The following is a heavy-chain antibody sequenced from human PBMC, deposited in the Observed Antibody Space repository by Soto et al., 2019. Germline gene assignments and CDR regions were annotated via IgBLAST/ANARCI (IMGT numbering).Heavy chain of an antibody. CDR3: ARVGFYDSSGYYYYFDY. CDR2: TYYRSKWYN. CDR1: GDSVSSNSAA. V-gene: IGHV6-1*01. D-gene: IGHD3-22*01. J-gene: IGHJ4*02. Sequence: PSQTLSLTCAISGDSVSSNSAAWNWIRQSPSRGLEWLGRTYYRSKWYNDYAVSVKSRITINPDTSKNQFSLQLNSVTPEDTAVDYCARVGFYDSSGYYYYFDYGGQGTLVTVSS.